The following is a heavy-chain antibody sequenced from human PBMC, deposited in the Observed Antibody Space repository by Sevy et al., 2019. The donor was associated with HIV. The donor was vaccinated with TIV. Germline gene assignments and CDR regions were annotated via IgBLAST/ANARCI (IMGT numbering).Heavy chain of an antibody. CDR1: GFTFSTYW. CDR2: ISPDESEK. V-gene: IGHV3-7*01. Sequence: GGSLRLSCGASGFTFSTYWMTWVRQGPGRGLEWVANISPDESEKYTVNSVKGRFTVSRDNAKNSLYLQMHSLRAEDXXXXXXXXXXXXXXXXXXXXXHGLDVWGQGTTVTVSS. CDR3: XXXXXXXXXXXXXXXHGLDV. J-gene: IGHJ6*02.